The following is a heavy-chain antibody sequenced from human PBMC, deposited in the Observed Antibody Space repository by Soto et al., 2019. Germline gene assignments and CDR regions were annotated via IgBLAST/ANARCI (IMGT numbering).Heavy chain of an antibody. CDR1: GYSFAGYW. V-gene: IGHV5-10-1*01. CDR2: IDPSDSQT. D-gene: IGHD3-22*01. Sequence: GESLKISCKGSGYSFAGYWITWVRQKPGKGLEWMGRIDPSDSQTYYSPSLRGHVTISADKSISTAYLQWSSLKASDTAMYYCARRINYYDSSGYYLYFDYWGQGTLVTVSS. J-gene: IGHJ4*02. CDR3: ARRINYYDSSGYYLYFDY.